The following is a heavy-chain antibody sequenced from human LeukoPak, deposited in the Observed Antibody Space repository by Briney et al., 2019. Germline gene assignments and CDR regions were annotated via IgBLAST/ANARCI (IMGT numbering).Heavy chain of an antibody. CDR2: IYISGST. Sequence: SETLSLTCAVYGGSFSGYYWSWIRQPAGKGLEWIGRIYISGSTNYNPSLKSRVTMSVDTSKNQFSQKLSSVTAADTAVYYCARDRGTWNDDGFDYWGQGTLVTVSS. J-gene: IGHJ4*02. CDR3: ARDRGTWNDDGFDY. D-gene: IGHD1-1*01. V-gene: IGHV4-4*07. CDR1: GGSFSGYY.